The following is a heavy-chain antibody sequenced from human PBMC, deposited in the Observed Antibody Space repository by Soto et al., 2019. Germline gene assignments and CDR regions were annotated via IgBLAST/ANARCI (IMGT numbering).Heavy chain of an antibody. D-gene: IGHD2-15*01. Sequence: SETLSLTCAVYGGSFSGFYWSWIRQPPGKGLEWIGEINHSGSTDYNPSLKSRVTISVDTSKNQFSLKLSSVTAADTAVYYCARVLVVVAATPNWFDPWGQGTPVTVSS. V-gene: IGHV4-34*01. J-gene: IGHJ5*02. CDR2: INHSGST. CDR3: ARVLVVVAATPNWFDP. CDR1: GGSFSGFY.